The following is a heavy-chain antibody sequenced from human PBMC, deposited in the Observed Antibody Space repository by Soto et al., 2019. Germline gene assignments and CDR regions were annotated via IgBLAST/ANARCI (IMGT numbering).Heavy chain of an antibody. J-gene: IGHJ4*02. D-gene: IGHD1-26*01. Sequence: VQLVESGGGLIQPGGSLRLSCAASGFTVSSTYMSWVRQAPGKGLEWVSVIYSGGSTFYADSVKGRFTISRDNSKNTLYLHMNSLRAEDTAVYYCAKMYSGSSPLQYWGQGTLVTVSS. CDR2: IYSGGST. CDR3: AKMYSGSSPLQY. V-gene: IGHV3-53*01. CDR1: GFTVSSTY.